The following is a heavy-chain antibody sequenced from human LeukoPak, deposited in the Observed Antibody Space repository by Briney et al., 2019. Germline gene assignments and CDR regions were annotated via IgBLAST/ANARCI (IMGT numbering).Heavy chain of an antibody. D-gene: IGHD3-22*01. CDR3: ARSGGDFYDSSGYGVIDY. V-gene: IGHV3-33*01. J-gene: IGHJ4*02. CDR1: GFSFGSYG. CDR2: IWYDGSNK. Sequence: PGGSLRLSCEASGFSFGSYGMHWVRQAPGKGLEWVAAIWYDGSNKYQRDSLKGRFTISRDNSKSTLYLQMNCLRVDDTAVYHCARSGGDFYDSSGYGVIDYWGRGTLVTVSS.